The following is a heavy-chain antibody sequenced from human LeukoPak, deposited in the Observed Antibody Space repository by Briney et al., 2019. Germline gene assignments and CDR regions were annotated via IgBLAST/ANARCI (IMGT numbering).Heavy chain of an antibody. CDR2: IYYSGST. CDR1: GGSISSYY. Sequence: SETLSLTCTVSGGSISSYYWSWIRQPPGKGLEWIGYIYYSGSTNYNPSLKSRVTISVDTSKNQFSLKLSSVTAADTAVYYCARAMGDCTNGVCYTLYYYYYYYMDVWGKGTTVTVSS. V-gene: IGHV4-59*12. CDR3: ARAMGDCTNGVCYTLYYYYYYYMDV. D-gene: IGHD2-8*01. J-gene: IGHJ6*03.